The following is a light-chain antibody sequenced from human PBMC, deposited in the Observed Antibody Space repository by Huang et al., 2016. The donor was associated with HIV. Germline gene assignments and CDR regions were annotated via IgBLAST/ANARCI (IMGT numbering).Light chain of an antibody. CDR3: QQRSNWPHT. J-gene: IGKJ2*01. CDR2: DAS. CDR1: QRCNNF. Sequence: EIVLTQSPATLSLSPGERATLTCRASQRCNNFISWHQQKPGQAPRLLIDDASNRAAGIPARFSGSGSGTDFTLTISSLEPEDSAVYYCQQRSNWPHTFGQGTKLEIK. V-gene: IGKV3-11*01.